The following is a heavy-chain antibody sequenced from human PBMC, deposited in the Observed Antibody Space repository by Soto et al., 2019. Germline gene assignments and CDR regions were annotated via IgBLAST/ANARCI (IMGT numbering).Heavy chain of an antibody. CDR3: AKGVNLSGYSSGWYIRQNLFDP. CDR2: IKQDGSEK. CDR1: GFTFTNYW. Sequence: GGSLRLSCAASGFTFTNYWMSWVRQAPGRGLEWVANIKQDGSEKYYVDSVKGRFTISRDNSKNSLYLQMNSLRAEDTAVYYCAKGVNLSGYSSGWYIRQNLFDPWGQGTLVTVSS. V-gene: IGHV3-7*05. J-gene: IGHJ5*02. D-gene: IGHD6-19*01.